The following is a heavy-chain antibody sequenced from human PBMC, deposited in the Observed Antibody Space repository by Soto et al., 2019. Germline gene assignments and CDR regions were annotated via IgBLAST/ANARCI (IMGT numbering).Heavy chain of an antibody. V-gene: IGHV4-31*03. CDR3: ARAQTIFGIITVFDY. D-gene: IGHD3-3*01. CDR2: IYYSGST. CDR1: GGSLNSGCYY. Sequence: LSLTCTVSGGSLNSGCYYWSWIRQHPGKGLEWIGYIYYSGSTYYNPSLKSRVTISIDTSKNQFSLKLSSVTAADTAVDYCARAQTIFGIITVFDYWGQGTLVTVSS. J-gene: IGHJ4*02.